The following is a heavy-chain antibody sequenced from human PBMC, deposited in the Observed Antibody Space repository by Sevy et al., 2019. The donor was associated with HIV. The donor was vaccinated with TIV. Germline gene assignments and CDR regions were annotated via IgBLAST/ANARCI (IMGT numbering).Heavy chain of an antibody. D-gene: IGHD3-22*01. J-gene: IGHJ3*01. Sequence: GGSLRLSCAASGFTFNTHVMNWVRQAPGKGLEWVSSISGFGNTYYADSVRGRFTISRDNAKNTLYLQMNSLRADDTAVYYCAKVLNLALESMMEVTVRSLKGFDVWGQGTMVTVSS. CDR2: ISGFGNT. CDR1: GFTFNTHV. CDR3: AKVLNLALESMMEVTVRSLKGFDV. V-gene: IGHV3-23*01.